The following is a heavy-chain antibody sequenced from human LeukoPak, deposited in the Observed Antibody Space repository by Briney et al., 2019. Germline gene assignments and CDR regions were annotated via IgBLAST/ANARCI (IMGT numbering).Heavy chain of an antibody. CDR3: ARGITGRQFDY. CDR1: GGTFSSYA. Sequence: ASVKVSCKASGGTFSSYAISWVRQAPGQGLEWMGGIIPIFGTANYAQKFQGRVTITADKSTSTAYMELSSLRSEDTAVYYCARGITGRQFDYWGQGTLVTVSS. CDR2: IIPIFGTA. V-gene: IGHV1-69*06. J-gene: IGHJ4*02. D-gene: IGHD2-8*02.